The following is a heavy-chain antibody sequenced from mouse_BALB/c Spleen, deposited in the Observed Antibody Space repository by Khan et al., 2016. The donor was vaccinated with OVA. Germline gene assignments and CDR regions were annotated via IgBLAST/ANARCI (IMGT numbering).Heavy chain of an antibody. CDR1: GDSITSGY. CDR3: ARYTMITAFAY. D-gene: IGHD2-4*01. J-gene: IGHJ3*01. Sequence: EVQLQEPGPSLVKPSQTLSLTCSVTGDSITSGYWNWIQKFPGNKLEYMGYISYSGSTYYNPSLKSRISITRDTSKNQHYLQLNSVTTEDTAPWYCARYTMITAFAYWGQGTLVTVSS. CDR2: ISYSGST. V-gene: IGHV3-8*02.